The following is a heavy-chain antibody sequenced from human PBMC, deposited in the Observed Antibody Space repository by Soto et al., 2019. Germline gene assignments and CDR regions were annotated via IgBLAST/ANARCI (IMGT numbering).Heavy chain of an antibody. Sequence: GGSLRLSCAASGFTFIRYWMTWVRQAPGKGLEWVANIEQDGSEIYYVDSVKGRFTISRDNAENSLYLQMNSLRAEDTAVYYCARDPVCSGGSCYDYWGQGTLVTVS. CDR2: IEQDGSEI. CDR1: GFTFIRYW. CDR3: ARDPVCSGGSCYDY. V-gene: IGHV3-7*01. J-gene: IGHJ4*02. D-gene: IGHD2-15*01.